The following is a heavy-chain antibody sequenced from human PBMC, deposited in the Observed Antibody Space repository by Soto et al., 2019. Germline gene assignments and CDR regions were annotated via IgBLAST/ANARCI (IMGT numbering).Heavy chain of an antibody. V-gene: IGHV1-69*06. CDR1: GGTFSSYA. J-gene: IGHJ1*01. Sequence: QVQLVQSGAEVKKPGSSVKVSCKASGGTFSSYAISWVRQAPGQGLEWMGGIIPIFGTANYAQKCQGRVTITADKATSTAYRELSSLRSEDTAVYYCASAWGSYDSSGYHREYFQHWGQGTLVTVSS. CDR3: ASAWGSYDSSGYHREYFQH. CDR2: IIPIFGTA. D-gene: IGHD3-22*01.